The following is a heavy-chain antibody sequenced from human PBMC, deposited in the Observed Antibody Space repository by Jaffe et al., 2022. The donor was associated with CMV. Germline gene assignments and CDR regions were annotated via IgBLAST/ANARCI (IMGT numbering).Heavy chain of an antibody. V-gene: IGHV1-2*02. D-gene: IGHD3-10*01. CDR1: GYTFTGYY. J-gene: IGHJ3*02. Sequence: QVQLVQSGAEVKKPGASVKVSCKASGYTFTGYYMHWVRQAPGQGLEWMGWINPNSGGTNYAQKFQGRVTMTRDTSISTAYMELSRLRSDDTAVYYCARAFQPYGSGRYDAFDIWGQGTMVTVSS. CDR3: ARAFQPYGSGRYDAFDI. CDR2: INPNSGGT.